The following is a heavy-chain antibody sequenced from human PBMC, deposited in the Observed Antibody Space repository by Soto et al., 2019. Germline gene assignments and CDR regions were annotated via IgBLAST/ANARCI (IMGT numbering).Heavy chain of an antibody. V-gene: IGHV4-39*01. CDR1: GGSISSSDFY. J-gene: IGHJ5*02. CDR3: AVVDSTGNWFDP. Sequence: QLQLQESGPGLVKPSETLSLTCTVSGGSISSSDFYWGWLRQPPGKGLDFIASMYYSGTTYYNPALKNRITIYVDTSKSQFYLKLISVTAADTAVYYCAVVDSTGNWFDPWGQGALVTVSS. D-gene: IGHD3-22*01. CDR2: MYYSGTT.